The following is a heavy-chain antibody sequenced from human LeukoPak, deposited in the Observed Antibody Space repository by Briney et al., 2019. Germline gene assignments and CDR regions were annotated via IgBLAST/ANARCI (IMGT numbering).Heavy chain of an antibody. Sequence: ASVKVSCKASGYTFTSYDINWVRQATGQGLEWMGWINPNSGGTNYAQKFQGRVTMTRDTSISTAYMELSRLRSDDTAVYYCARVTHTGYSSGWPTPYWGQGTLVTVSS. CDR2: INPNSGGT. D-gene: IGHD6-19*01. V-gene: IGHV1-2*02. CDR3: ARVTHTGYSSGWPTPY. J-gene: IGHJ4*02. CDR1: GYTFTSYD.